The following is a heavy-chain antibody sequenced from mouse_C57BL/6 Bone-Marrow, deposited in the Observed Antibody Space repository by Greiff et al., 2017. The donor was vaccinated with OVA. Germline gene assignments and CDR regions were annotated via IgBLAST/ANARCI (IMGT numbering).Heavy chain of an antibody. V-gene: IGHV8-12*01. Sequence: QVTLKECGPGILQSSPTLSLSCSFSGFSLSTSGMGVSWIRQPSGKGLEWLAHLYWDDDKRYNPSLKSRLTISKDTSRNQVFLKITRVDTAATATYYCARRRDYYGSSYGWYFDVWGTGTTVTVSS. J-gene: IGHJ1*03. CDR1: GFSLSTSGMG. CDR2: LYWDDDK. CDR3: ARRRDYYGSSYGWYFDV. D-gene: IGHD1-1*01.